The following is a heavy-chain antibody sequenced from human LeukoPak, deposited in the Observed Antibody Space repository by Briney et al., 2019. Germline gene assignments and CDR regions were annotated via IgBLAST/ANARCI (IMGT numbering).Heavy chain of an antibody. CDR3: AGHGYSYGYSLDY. Sequence: PGGSLRLSCAASGLRFSDYWMSWVRQAPGKGLEWVASIKRDGSERNYVDSVKGRFVISRDNAKNSVYLQLNSLGAEDTAVYYCAGHGYSYGYSLDYWGQGTLVTVSS. D-gene: IGHD5-18*01. V-gene: IGHV3-7*01. CDR2: IKRDGSER. J-gene: IGHJ4*02. CDR1: GLRFSDYW.